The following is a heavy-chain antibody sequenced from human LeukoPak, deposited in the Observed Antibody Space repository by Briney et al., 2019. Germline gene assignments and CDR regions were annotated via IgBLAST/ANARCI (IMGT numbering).Heavy chain of an antibody. Sequence: PGGSLRLSCAASGFTFSSYAMSWVRQAPGKGLEWVSAISGSGGSTYYADSVKGRFTISRDNSKSTLYLQMNSLRAEDTAVYYCAKAVLWFGELLPYFDYWGQGTLVTVSS. V-gene: IGHV3-23*01. CDR1: GFTFSSYA. D-gene: IGHD3-10*01. J-gene: IGHJ4*02. CDR3: AKAVLWFGELLPYFDY. CDR2: ISGSGGST.